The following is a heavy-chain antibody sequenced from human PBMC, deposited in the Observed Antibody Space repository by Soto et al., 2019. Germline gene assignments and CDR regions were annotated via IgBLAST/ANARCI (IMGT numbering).Heavy chain of an antibody. D-gene: IGHD6-19*01. CDR1: GLTFTDHY. V-gene: IGHV3-72*01. CDR2: SRNKANSYTT. Sequence: EVQLVESGGGLVQPGGSLRLSCAASGLTFTDHYIDWVRQAPGKGLEWVGRSRNKANSYTTEYAASVKGRFTISRDDSKNTLYLQMNSLKTEDTAVYYCARVPGIAVTGGYSYSGMDVWGQGTTVTVSS. J-gene: IGHJ6*02. CDR3: ARVPGIAVTGGYSYSGMDV.